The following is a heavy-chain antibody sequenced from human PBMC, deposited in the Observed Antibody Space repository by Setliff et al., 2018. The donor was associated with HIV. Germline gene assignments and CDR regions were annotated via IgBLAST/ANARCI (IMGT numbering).Heavy chain of an antibody. Sequence: GASVKVSCKASAYSFTDYFIHWVRQAPGQGLEWMGWISPNNAGTNIPQRFRGRVTMTRDTSINTAYMELSGLRSDDKAVYYCARQLSNSLESWGQGTPVTVSS. CDR1: AYSFTDYF. D-gene: IGHD1-1*01. CDR2: ISPNNAGT. J-gene: IGHJ4*02. CDR3: ARQLSNSLES. V-gene: IGHV1-2*02.